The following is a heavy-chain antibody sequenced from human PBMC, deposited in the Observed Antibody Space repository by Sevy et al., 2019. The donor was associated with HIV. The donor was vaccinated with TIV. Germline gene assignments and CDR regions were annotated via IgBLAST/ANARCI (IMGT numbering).Heavy chain of an antibody. CDR3: GRDSGTYPYYFDY. Sequence: SETLSLTWTVSGGSVSSGSYFWSWIRQPPGKGLEWIGYIHYSGSTNYNPSLKSRVTISVDTSKNQFSLNLSSVTAADTAVYYCGRDSGTYPYYFDYWGQGTLVTVSS. CDR1: GGSVSSGSYF. J-gene: IGHJ4*02. D-gene: IGHD1-26*01. V-gene: IGHV4-61*01. CDR2: IHYSGST.